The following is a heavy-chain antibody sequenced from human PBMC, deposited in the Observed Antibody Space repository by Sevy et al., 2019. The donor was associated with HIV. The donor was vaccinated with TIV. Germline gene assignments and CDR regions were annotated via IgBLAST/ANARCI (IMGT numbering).Heavy chain of an antibody. J-gene: IGHJ3*02. CDR3: AKGSKATDDAFDI. CDR1: GFTFSNYG. D-gene: IGHD6-13*01. V-gene: IGHV3-30*18. CDR2: VSYDGTTK. Sequence: GGSLRLSCAASGFTFSNYGMHWVRQAPGKGLEWVAVVSYDGTTKYYAESLRGRFTISRDNSKNMVYLQMNSLRAEDTAVFYCAKGSKATDDAFDIWGQGTMVTVSS.